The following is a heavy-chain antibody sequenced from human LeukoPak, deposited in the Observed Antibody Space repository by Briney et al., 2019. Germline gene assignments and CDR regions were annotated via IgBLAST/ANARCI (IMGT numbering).Heavy chain of an antibody. J-gene: IGHJ5*02. CDR2: ISAYNGNT. D-gene: IGHD3-22*01. CDR3: ARRLFRGWFDP. CDR1: GGTFISYA. V-gene: IGHV1-18*01. Sequence: ASVKVSCKASGGTFISYAISWVRQAPGQGLEWMGWISAYNGNTNYAQKLQGRVTMTTDTSTSTAYMELRSLRSDDTAVYYCARRLFRGWFDPWGQGTLVTVSS.